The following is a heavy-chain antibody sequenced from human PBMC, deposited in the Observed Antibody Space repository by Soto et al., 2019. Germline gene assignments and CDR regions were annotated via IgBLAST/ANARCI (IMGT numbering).Heavy chain of an antibody. CDR3: ARSIVVVTAAHY. Sequence: ASVKVSCKASGYTFTSYAMHWVRQAPGQRLEWMGWINAGNGNTKYSQKFQGRVTITRDTSASTAYMELSSLRSEDTAVYYCARSIVVVTAAHYWGPAPLVTVSS. CDR2: INAGNGNT. J-gene: IGHJ4*02. D-gene: IGHD2-21*02. V-gene: IGHV1-3*01. CDR1: GYTFTSYA.